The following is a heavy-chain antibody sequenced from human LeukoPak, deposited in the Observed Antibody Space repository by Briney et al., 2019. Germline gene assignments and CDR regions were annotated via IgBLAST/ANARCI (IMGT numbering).Heavy chain of an antibody. Sequence: PSETLSLTCTVSGYSISTGYYWDWIRQPPGKGLEWIGTFYHGGSTYYNPSLKSRVTISVDTSKNQFSLKLSSVTAADTAVYYCARLYNYYYMDVWGKGTTVTVSS. J-gene: IGHJ6*03. CDR3: ARLYNYYYMDV. CDR1: GYSISTGYY. V-gene: IGHV4-38-2*02. CDR2: FYHGGST.